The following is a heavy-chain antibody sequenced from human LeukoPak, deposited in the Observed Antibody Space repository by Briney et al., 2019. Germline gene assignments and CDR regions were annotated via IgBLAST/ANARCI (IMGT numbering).Heavy chain of an antibody. CDR3: TRVGIAAAGGPFDY. J-gene: IGHJ4*02. CDR1: GFTFSSYG. CDR2: IRSKAYGGTT. D-gene: IGHD6-13*01. V-gene: IGHV3-49*04. Sequence: SGGSLRLSCAASGFTFSSYGMHWVRQAPGKGLEWVGFIRSKAYGGTTEYAASVKGRFTISRDDSKSIAYLQMNSLKTEDTAVYYCTRVGIAAAGGPFDYWGQGTLVTVSS.